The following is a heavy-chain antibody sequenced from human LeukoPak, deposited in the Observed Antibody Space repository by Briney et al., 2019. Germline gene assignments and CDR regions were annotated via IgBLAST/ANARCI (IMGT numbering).Heavy chain of an antibody. CDR1: GFTFSTYG. J-gene: IGHJ3*01. V-gene: IGHV3-30*18. CDR3: AKPRGGDSWAFDV. CDR2: ISYDGRNK. Sequence: GGSLRLSCAASGFTFSTYGMHWVRQAPGKGLEWVAGISYDGRNKYYVDSVKGRFTISRDNSKNTLNLQMNSLSAEDTAVYYCAKPRGGDSWAFDVWGQGTMVTVSS. D-gene: IGHD2-21*02.